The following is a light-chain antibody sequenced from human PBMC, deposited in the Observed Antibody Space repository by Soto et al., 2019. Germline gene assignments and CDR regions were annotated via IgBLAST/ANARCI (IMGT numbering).Light chain of an antibody. V-gene: IGLV1-44*01. J-gene: IGLJ1*01. CDR1: SSNIGSNT. Sequence: QSVLTQPPSASGTPGQRVTISCSGSSSNIGSNTVNWYQQLPGTAPKLLIYSNNQRPSGVPDRFSGSKSGTSASLAISGLQSEDEADYYCAAWYDRLYIYVFGTGTTLTVL. CDR2: SNN. CDR3: AAWYDRLYIYV.